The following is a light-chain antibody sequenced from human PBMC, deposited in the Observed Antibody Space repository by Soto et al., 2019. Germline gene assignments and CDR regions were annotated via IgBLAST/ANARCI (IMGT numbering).Light chain of an antibody. CDR1: QDIANF. CDR3: QKYNSPPRT. V-gene: IGKV1-27*01. Sequence: DIQMTQSPSSLSASVGDRVSITCRASQDIANFLAWYQQKPGKVPTLLIYAASILQSGVPSRFSGTASGTDFTLTISSLQPEDVATYYCQKYNSPPRTCGQGTKVEI. CDR2: AAS. J-gene: IGKJ1*01.